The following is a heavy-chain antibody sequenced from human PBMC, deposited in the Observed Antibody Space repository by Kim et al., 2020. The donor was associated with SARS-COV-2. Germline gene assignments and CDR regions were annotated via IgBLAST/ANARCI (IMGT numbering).Heavy chain of an antibody. D-gene: IGHD3-3*01. CDR1: GGSISSSSYY. CDR2: IYYSGST. J-gene: IGHJ4*02. Sequence: SETLSLTCTVSGGSISSSSYYWGWIRQPPGKGLEWIGSIYYSGSTYYNPSLKSRVTISVDTSKNQFSLKLSSVTAADTAVYYCARQWGPITSYYDFWSGYLFYAFDYWGQGTLVTVSS. V-gene: IGHV4-39*01. CDR3: ARQWGPITSYYDFWSGYLFYAFDY.